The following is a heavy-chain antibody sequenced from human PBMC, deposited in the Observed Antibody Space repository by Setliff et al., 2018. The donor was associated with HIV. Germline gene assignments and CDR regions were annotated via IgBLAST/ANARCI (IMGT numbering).Heavy chain of an antibody. Sequence: SETLSLTCTVSGGSISSYYWSWIRQPPGKGLEWIGYIYYSGSTNYNPSLKSRVTILVDTSKNQFSLKLRSVTAADTAVYYCAGSTSPTAFDIWGQGTAVTVSS. D-gene: IGHD2-2*01. CDR2: IYYSGST. V-gene: IGHV4-59*01. CDR3: AGSTSPTAFDI. J-gene: IGHJ3*02. CDR1: GGSISSYY.